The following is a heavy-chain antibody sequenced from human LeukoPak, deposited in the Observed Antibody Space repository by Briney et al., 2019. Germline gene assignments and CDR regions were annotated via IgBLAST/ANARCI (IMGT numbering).Heavy chain of an antibody. D-gene: IGHD3-10*01. CDR2: INAGNGNT. Sequence: ASVKVSCKASGYTFTSYAMHWVRQAPGQRLEWMGWINAGNGNTKYSQKFQGRVTITRDTSASTAYMELSSLRSEDTAVYYCARDRLLGFYGSGDAFDIWGQGTMVTVSS. CDR3: ARDRLLGFYGSGDAFDI. CDR1: GYTFTSYA. J-gene: IGHJ3*02. V-gene: IGHV1-3*01.